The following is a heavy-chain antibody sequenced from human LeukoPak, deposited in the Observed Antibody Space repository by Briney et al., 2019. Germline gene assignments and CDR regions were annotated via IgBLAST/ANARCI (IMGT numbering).Heavy chain of an antibody. J-gene: IGHJ4*02. V-gene: IGHV3-23*01. D-gene: IGHD4-17*01. CDR2: ISGSGGST. CDR3: AKQPEYGDYEVGFDY. Sequence: GGSLRLSCAASGFTFSSYAMSWVRQAPGKGLEWVSAISGSGGSTYYADSVKGRFTISRDNSKNTLYLQMNRLRAEDTAVYYCAKQPEYGDYEVGFDYWGQGTLVTVSS. CDR1: GFTFSSYA.